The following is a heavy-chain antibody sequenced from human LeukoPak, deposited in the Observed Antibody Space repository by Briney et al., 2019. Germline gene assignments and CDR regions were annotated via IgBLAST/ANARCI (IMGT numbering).Heavy chain of an antibody. J-gene: IGHJ5*02. CDR3: ATPPVGYYYGSGRSSWFDP. Sequence: ASVTLSFNVSGSGLTVFCIDWLRQAPGKGLGWVGGFVREDGETTYAQKFQGRVTMTEDTSTDTAYMELSSLRSDSTVVYYCATPPVGYYYGSGRSSWFDPWGQGTLVTGSP. CDR1: GSGLTVFC. CDR2: FVREDGET. D-gene: IGHD3-10*01. V-gene: IGHV1-24*01.